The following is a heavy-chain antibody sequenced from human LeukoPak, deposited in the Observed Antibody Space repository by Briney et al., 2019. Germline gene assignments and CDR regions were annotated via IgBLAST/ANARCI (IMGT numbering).Heavy chain of an antibody. D-gene: IGHD6-19*01. J-gene: IGHJ6*02. V-gene: IGHV1-3*01. CDR3: ARDKIGGAVALYGMDV. CDR1: GYTFTSYA. Sequence: GASVKVSCKASGYTFTSYAMHWVRQAPGQRLEWMGWINAGNGNTKYSQKFQGRVTITRDTSASTAYMELSSLRSEDTAVYYCARDKIGGAVALYGMDVWGQGTTVTVSS. CDR2: INAGNGNT.